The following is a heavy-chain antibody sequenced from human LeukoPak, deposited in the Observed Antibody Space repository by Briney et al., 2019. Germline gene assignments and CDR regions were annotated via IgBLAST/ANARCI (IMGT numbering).Heavy chain of an antibody. CDR3: ARPPGSYDAFDI. CDR2: IYTSGST. CDR1: GGSISSGSYY. J-gene: IGHJ3*02. Sequence: SQTLSLTCTVSGGSISSGSYYWSWIRQPAGKGLEWIGRIYTSGSTNYNPSLKSRVTISVDTSKNQFSLKLSSVTAAATAVYYCARPPGSYDAFDIWGQGTMVTVSS. V-gene: IGHV4-61*02. D-gene: IGHD1-26*01.